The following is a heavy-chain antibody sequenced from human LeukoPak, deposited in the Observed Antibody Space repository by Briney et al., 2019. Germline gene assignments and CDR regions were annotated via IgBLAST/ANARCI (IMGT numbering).Heavy chain of an antibody. V-gene: IGHV4-31*03. Sequence: SQTLSLTCTVSGGSISSGGYYWSWIRQHPGKGLEWIGYIYYSGSTYYNPSLKSRVTISVDTSKNQFSLKLSSVTAADTAVYYCARDLTTEDYYYGMDVWGQGTTVTVSS. J-gene: IGHJ6*02. CDR2: IYYSGST. D-gene: IGHD3-22*01. CDR1: GGSISSGGYY. CDR3: ARDLTTEDYYYGMDV.